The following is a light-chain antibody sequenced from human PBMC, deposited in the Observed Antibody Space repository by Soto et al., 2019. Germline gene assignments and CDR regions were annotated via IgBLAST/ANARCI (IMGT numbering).Light chain of an antibody. Sequence: DIQMTQSPATLSASVGDRVTITCRASQSISSWLAWYQQKPGKAPKLLIYDASSLESGVPSRFSGSGSGTEFTLTISSLQPYDFATYYCQQYNSYPLTFGQGTKVEIK. J-gene: IGKJ1*01. CDR2: DAS. CDR3: QQYNSYPLT. V-gene: IGKV1-5*01. CDR1: QSISSW.